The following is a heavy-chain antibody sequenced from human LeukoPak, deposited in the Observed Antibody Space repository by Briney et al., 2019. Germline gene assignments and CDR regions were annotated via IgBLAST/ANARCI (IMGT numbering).Heavy chain of an antibody. D-gene: IGHD6-19*01. CDR1: GFTFSSYA. CDR3: AKASYSSGWRKFDY. J-gene: IGHJ4*02. CDR2: ISGSGGST. Sequence: GGSLRLSCAASGFTFSSYAMCWVRQAPGKGLEWVSAISGSGGSTYYADSVKGRFTISRDNSKNPLYLQMNSLRAEDTAVYYCAKASYSSGWRKFDYWGQGTLVTVSS. V-gene: IGHV3-23*01.